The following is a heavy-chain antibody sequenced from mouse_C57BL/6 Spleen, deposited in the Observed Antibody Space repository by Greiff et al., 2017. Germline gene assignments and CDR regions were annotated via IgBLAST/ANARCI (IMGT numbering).Heavy chain of an antibody. J-gene: IGHJ4*01. D-gene: IGHD1-1*01. CDR2: IYPGDGDT. V-gene: IGHV1-82*01. CDR3: EGHYYGSSYDYYAMDY. CDR1: GYAFSSSW. Sequence: QVQLKESGPELVKPGASVKISCKASGYAFSSSWMNWVKQRPGKGLEWIGRIYPGDGDTNYNGKFKGKATLTAGKSSSTAYMQLSSLTSEDSAVYFGEGHYYGSSYDYYAMDYWGQGTSVTVSS.